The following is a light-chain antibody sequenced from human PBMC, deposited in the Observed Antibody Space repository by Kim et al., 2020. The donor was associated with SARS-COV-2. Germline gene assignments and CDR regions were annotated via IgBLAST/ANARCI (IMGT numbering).Light chain of an antibody. Sequence: LSPGERATLSCRASQSVSTYLAWYQQKPGQAPRLLIYDASTGVTGIPARFSGSGSGTDFTLTISSLELEDFAVYYCQQRASWPLTFGGGTKVDIK. J-gene: IGKJ4*01. CDR3: QQRASWPLT. CDR1: QSVSTY. V-gene: IGKV3-11*01. CDR2: DAS.